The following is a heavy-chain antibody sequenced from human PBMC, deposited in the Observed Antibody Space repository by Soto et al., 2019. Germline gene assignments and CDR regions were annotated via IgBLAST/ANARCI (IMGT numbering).Heavy chain of an antibody. V-gene: IGHV1-69*13. CDR1: GGTFSSYA. D-gene: IGHD2-2*01. J-gene: IGHJ6*02. CDR3: ARVVRRIVVVPAAPYYGMDV. Sequence: SVKVSCKASGGTFSSYAISWVRQAPGQGLEWMGGIIPIFGTANYAQKFQGRVTITADESTSTAYMELSSLRSEDTAVYYCARVVRRIVVVPAAPYYGMDVWGQET. CDR2: IIPIFGTA.